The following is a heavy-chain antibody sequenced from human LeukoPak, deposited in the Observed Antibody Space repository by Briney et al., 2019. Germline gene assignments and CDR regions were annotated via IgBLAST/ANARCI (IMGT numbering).Heavy chain of an antibody. V-gene: IGHV3-73*01. CDR1: GFTFSGSP. D-gene: IGHD5-18*01. CDR3: ARGGYRFGYAAY. CDR2: IRGKADNYAT. J-gene: IGHJ4*02. Sequence: PGGSLRLSCAASGFTFSGSPIHWVRQASGKGLEWVGRIRGKADNYATAYAASVQGRCTISRDDSQNTAYLQLNSLKTEDTAVYYCARGGYRFGYAAYWGQGSLVTVSS.